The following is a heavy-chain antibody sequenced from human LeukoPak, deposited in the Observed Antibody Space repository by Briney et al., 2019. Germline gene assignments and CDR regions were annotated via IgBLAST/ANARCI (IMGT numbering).Heavy chain of an antibody. CDR1: GYTFTSYD. J-gene: IGHJ3*02. V-gene: IGHV1-8*01. CDR2: MNPNSGNT. Sequence: ASVKVSCKASGYTFTSYDINWVRQATGQGLEWMGWMNPNSGNTGYAQKFQGRVTMTRNTSISTAYMELSSLRSEDTAVYYCATTTPHDYYGSGSYYRRLGAFDIWGQGTMVTVSS. CDR3: ATTTPHDYYGSGSYYRRLGAFDI. D-gene: IGHD3-10*01.